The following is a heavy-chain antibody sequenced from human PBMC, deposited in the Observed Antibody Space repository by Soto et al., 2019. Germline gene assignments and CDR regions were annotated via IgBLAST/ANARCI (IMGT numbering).Heavy chain of an antibody. D-gene: IGHD3-3*01. CDR3: ASVNLQFSYGIDV. J-gene: IGHJ6*02. CDR2: ISKSSSVI. Sequence: VGSLRLSCAASGSTFSSSEMHWVRQAPGKGLEWVSYISKSSSVIYYADSVKGRFTISRDNAKNLLYLQMNSLRAEDTAVYFCASVNLQFSYGIDVWGQGTTVTVSS. CDR1: GSTFSSSE. V-gene: IGHV3-48*03.